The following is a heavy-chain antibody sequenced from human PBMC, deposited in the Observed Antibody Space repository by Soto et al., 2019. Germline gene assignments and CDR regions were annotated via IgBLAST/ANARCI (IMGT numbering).Heavy chain of an antibody. Sequence: SSETLSLTCAVSGGSISSGGYSWSWIRQPPGKGLEWIGYIYHSGSTYYNPSLKSRVTISVDRSKNQFSLKLSSVTAADTAVYYCARDSVNVLVPAAIDNWFDPWGQGTLVTVSS. V-gene: IGHV4-30-2*01. CDR2: IYHSGST. J-gene: IGHJ5*02. D-gene: IGHD2-2*01. CDR3: ARDSVNVLVPAAIDNWFDP. CDR1: GGSISSGGYS.